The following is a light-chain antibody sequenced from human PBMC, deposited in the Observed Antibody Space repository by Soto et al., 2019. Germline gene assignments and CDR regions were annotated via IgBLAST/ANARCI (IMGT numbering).Light chain of an antibody. CDR3: QTWGSGIV. V-gene: IGLV4-69*01. Sequence: QPVLTQSPSAYAYLGASVKVTCTLSSGHSGSAIVWHQQQPEKGPRYLMRLNTDGSHNKGDGIPDRFSASSSGAERYLTISSLQSEDEANYYCQTWGSGIVFGGGTKLTVL. J-gene: IGLJ3*02. CDR2: LNTDGSH. CDR1: SGHSGSA.